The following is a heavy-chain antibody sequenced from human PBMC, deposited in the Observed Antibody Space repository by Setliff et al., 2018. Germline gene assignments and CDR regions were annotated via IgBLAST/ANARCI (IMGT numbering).Heavy chain of an antibody. CDR3: ARYDSSGYSENYYFDY. J-gene: IGHJ4*02. D-gene: IGHD3-22*01. Sequence: TLSLTCTVSGYSISSGYIWGWIRQPPGKGLEWVGNIGHTGSINYNPSLKSRLTISRDTSKNQVSLKLNSVTATDTAVYYCARYDSSGYSENYYFDYWGQGTLVTVSS. CDR1: GYSISSGYI. CDR2: IGHTGSI. V-gene: IGHV4-38-2*02.